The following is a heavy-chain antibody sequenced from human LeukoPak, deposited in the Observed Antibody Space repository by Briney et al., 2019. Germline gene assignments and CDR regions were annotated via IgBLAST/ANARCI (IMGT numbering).Heavy chain of an antibody. D-gene: IGHD2-15*01. J-gene: IGHJ6*02. V-gene: IGHV4-34*01. CDR1: GGSFSGYY. CDR2: INHSGST. CDR3: ARQYCSGGSCYSVRIYYYYGMDV. Sequence: ASETLSLTCAVYGGSFSGYYWSWIRQPPGKGLEWIGEINHSGSTNYNPSLKSRVTISVDTSKNQFSLKLSSVTAADTAVYYCARQYCSGGSCYSVRIYYYYGMDVWGQGTTVTVSS.